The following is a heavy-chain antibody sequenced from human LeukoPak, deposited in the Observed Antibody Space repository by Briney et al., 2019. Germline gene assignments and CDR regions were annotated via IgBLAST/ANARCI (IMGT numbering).Heavy chain of an antibody. Sequence: GGSLRLSCAAAGFSFSSYPMNWVRQAPGKGLEWISHISSDGNTESYVDAPRGHFTMSRDNAKNSLFLLINSLRVEDTAVYYCARDSVNGPFVISLDLWGQGALVTVSS. CDR2: ISSDGNTE. J-gene: IGHJ4*02. V-gene: IGHV3-48*03. CDR3: ARDSVNGPFVISLDL. CDR1: GFSFSSYP. D-gene: IGHD2-8*01.